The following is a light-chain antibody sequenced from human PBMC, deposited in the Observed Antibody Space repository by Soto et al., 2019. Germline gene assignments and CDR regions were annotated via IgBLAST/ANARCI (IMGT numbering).Light chain of an antibody. J-gene: IGKJ1*01. V-gene: IGKV3-15*01. Sequence: ERVLISSPATLFVNKGERATLSCRASQSVSSNLAWYQQKPGQAPRLLIYGASTRATGIPARFSGSGSGTEFTLTISSLQSEDFAVYYCQQYNNWPRTFGQGTKV. CDR1: QSVSSN. CDR2: GAS. CDR3: QQYNNWPRT.